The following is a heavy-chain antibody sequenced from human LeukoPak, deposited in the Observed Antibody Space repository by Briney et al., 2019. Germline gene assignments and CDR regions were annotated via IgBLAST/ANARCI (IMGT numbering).Heavy chain of an antibody. CDR3: ARGRYYYDSSGYRR. Sequence: SETLSLTCAVYGGSFSGYYWSWIRQPPGKGLEWIGEINHSGSTNYNPSLKSRVTISVDTSKNQFSLKLSSVTAADTAVYYCARGRYYYDSSGYRRWGQGTLVTVSS. V-gene: IGHV4-34*01. CDR1: GGSFSGYY. D-gene: IGHD3-22*01. CDR2: INHSGST. J-gene: IGHJ4*02.